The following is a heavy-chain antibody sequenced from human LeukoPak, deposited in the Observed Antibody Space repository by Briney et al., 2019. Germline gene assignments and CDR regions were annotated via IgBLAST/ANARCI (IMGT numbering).Heavy chain of an antibody. D-gene: IGHD6-13*01. J-gene: IGHJ5*02. CDR1: GFTFSSYG. Sequence: GRSLRVSCAASGFTFSSYGMHWVRQAPGKGLEWVAVIWYDGSNKYYADSVKGRFTISRDNSKNTLYLQMNSLRAEDTAVYYCARDTGKQQLVPWFDPWGQGTLVTVSS. V-gene: IGHV3-33*01. CDR2: IWYDGSNK. CDR3: ARDTGKQQLVPWFDP.